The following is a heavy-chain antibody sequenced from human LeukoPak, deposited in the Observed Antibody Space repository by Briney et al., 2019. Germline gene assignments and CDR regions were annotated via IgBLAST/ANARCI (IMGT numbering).Heavy chain of an antibody. V-gene: IGHV1-24*01. CDR2: FDPEDGET. CDR1: GYTLTELS. CDR3: ATLDSSGSNDAFDI. J-gene: IGHJ3*02. Sequence: EASVKVSCKVSGYTLTELSMHWVRQAPGKGLEWMGGFDPEDGETIYAQKFQGRVTMTEDTSTDTAYMELSSLRSEDTAVYYCATLDSSGSNDAFDIWAKGQWSPSLQ. D-gene: IGHD3-22*01.